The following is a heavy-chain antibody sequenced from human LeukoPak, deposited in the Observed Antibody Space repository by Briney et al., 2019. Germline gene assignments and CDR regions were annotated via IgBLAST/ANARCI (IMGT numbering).Heavy chain of an antibody. D-gene: IGHD3-22*01. V-gene: IGHV3-30*18. J-gene: IGHJ4*02. CDR2: ISYDGSNK. CDR1: GFTFSSYG. Sequence: PGGSLRLSCAASGFTFSSYGMHWVRQAPGKGLEWLAVISYDGSNKYYADSVKGRFTISGDNSKNTLYLQMNSLRAEDTAVYYCAKDTSSGYVYYFDYWGQGTLVTVSS. CDR3: AKDTSSGYVYYFDY.